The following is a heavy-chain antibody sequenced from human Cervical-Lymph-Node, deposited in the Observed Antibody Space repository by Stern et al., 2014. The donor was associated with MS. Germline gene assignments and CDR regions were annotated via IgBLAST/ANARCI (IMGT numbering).Heavy chain of an antibody. CDR2: IFYGGNT. J-gene: IGHJ4*02. Sequence: VQLVESGPGLVKPSQTLSLTCTVSGGSISSGGYYWSWIRQHPGKGLEWIGYIFYGGNTYYNPSLKSRVSISVDSSKNQFSLRLCSVTAANAAVYYCARVANFNWYEDSWGQGTLVTVSS. CDR3: ARVANFNWYEDS. D-gene: IGHD4/OR15-4a*01. CDR1: GGSISSGGYY. V-gene: IGHV4-31*03.